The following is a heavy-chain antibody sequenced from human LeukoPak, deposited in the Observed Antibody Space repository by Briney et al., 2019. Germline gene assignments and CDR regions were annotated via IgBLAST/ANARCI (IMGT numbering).Heavy chain of an antibody. J-gene: IGHJ4*02. V-gene: IGHV3-43*02. CDR2: IIGDGGST. D-gene: IGHD6-19*01. Sequence: GGSLRLSCAASGFTFDDYAMHWVRQAPGKGLEWVSLIIGDGGSTYYADSVKGRFTISRDNSKNSLYLQMNSLRTEDTALYYCAKVPRAVAGPFYFDYWGQGTLVTVSS. CDR3: AKVPRAVAGPFYFDY. CDR1: GFTFDDYA.